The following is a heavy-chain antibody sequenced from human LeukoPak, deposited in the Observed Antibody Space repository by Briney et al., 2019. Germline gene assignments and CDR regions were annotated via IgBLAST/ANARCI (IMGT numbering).Heavy chain of an antibody. CDR3: ARVDYDILTGYDNYFDY. J-gene: IGHJ4*02. D-gene: IGHD3-9*01. V-gene: IGHV1-2*02. CDR1: GYTFTSYG. Sequence: GASVKVSCKASGYTFTSYGISWVRQAPGQGLEWMGWINPNSGGTNYAQKFQGRVTMTRDTSISTAYMELSRLRSDDTAVYYCARVDYDILTGYDNYFDYWAREPWSPSPQ. CDR2: INPNSGGT.